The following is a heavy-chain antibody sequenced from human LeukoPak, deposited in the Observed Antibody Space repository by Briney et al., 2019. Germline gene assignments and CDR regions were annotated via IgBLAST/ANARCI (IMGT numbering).Heavy chain of an antibody. J-gene: IGHJ6*03. Sequence: SETLSLTCTVSGGSISSGSYFWSWIRQPAGKGLEWIGRIYTSGSTNYNPSLKSRVTISVDTSKNQFSLKLSSVTAADTAVYYCARADYSSTWSHDYYYMDVWGKGTTVTVSS. V-gene: IGHV4-61*02. CDR1: GGSISSGSYF. CDR3: ARADYSSTWSHDYYYMDV. D-gene: IGHD6-13*01. CDR2: IYTSGST.